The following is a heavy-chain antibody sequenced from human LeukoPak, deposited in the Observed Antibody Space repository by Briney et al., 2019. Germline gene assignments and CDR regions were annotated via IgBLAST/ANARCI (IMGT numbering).Heavy chain of an antibody. CDR2: IKEDGTKK. J-gene: IGHJ4*02. Sequence: PGGSLRLSCVASGFTFRNYWMSWVRQAAGKGPEWMADIKEDGTKKNYVDSVKGRFTISRDNAKNSLYLQMNSLRAEDTAVYYCARDSSYYYDSSGYYVVYWGQGTLVTVSS. V-gene: IGHV3-7*01. CDR3: ARDSSYYYDSSGYYVVY. D-gene: IGHD3-22*01. CDR1: GFTFRNYW.